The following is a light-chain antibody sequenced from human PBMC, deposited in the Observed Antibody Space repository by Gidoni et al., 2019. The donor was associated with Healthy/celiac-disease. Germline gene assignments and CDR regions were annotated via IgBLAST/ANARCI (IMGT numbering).Light chain of an antibody. CDR2: GAA. CDR3: QQYGSSLLT. J-gene: IGKJ4*01. CDR1: QSVSSSY. V-gene: IGKV3-20*01. Sequence: ETVLTQPPGTLSLSSGERATLSCRASQSVSSSYLAWYQQKPGQAPRLLIYGAASRATGVPGRFSGSGSETDFTLTISKLEPEDFAVYYCQQYGSSLLTFGGXTKVEIK.